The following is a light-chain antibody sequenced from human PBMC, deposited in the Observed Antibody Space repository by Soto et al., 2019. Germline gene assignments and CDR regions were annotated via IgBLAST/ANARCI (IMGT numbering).Light chain of an antibody. Sequence: DIQMTQSPSSLSASVGDRVTITCQASQAISNYLNWYQQKPGKAPKLLIYDAFKLETGVPSRFSGSGSGPDFTFTISSLQPEDIQKYYCHHYDTLPYTFGQGTKLVIK. CDR3: HHYDTLPYT. CDR1: QAISNY. V-gene: IGKV1-33*01. J-gene: IGKJ2*01. CDR2: DAF.